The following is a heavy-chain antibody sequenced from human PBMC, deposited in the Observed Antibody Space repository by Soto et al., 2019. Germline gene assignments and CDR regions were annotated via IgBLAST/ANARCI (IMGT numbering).Heavy chain of an antibody. CDR1: GFSVSSYA. Sequence: QELVVESGGGVVQPGRSLRLSCAASGFSVSSYAMHWVRQAPGKGLEWVALISYDGINEYHADSVKGRFTISRDTSKKTLYLKMNSLRAEDTAVYFCARSIAVAEAPDHWGQGTLGTVSS. D-gene: IGHD6-19*01. V-gene: IGHV3-30-3*01. CDR3: ARSIAVAEAPDH. J-gene: IGHJ4*02. CDR2: ISYDGINE.